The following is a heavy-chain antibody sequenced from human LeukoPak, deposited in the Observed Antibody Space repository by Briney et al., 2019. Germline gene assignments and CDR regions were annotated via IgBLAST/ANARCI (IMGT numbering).Heavy chain of an antibody. J-gene: IGHJ4*02. CDR2: IYYSGST. Sequence: SETLSLTCTVSGGSISSGDYYWSWIRQPPGKGLEWIGYIYYSGSTYYNPSLKSRVTISVDTSKNQFSLKLSSVTAADTAVYFCARRHEWELQFDYWGQGTLVTVSS. CDR1: GGSISSGDYY. CDR3: ARRHEWELQFDY. D-gene: IGHD1-26*01. V-gene: IGHV4-30-4*08.